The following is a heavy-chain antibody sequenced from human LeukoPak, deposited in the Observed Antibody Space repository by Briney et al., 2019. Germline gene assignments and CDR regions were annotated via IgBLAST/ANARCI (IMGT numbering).Heavy chain of an antibody. V-gene: IGHV1-18*04. Sequence: ASVKVSCKASGYTFTGYYMHWVRQAPGQGLEWMGWISAYNGNTNYAQKLQGRVTMTTDTSTSTAYMELRSLRSDDTAVYYCAYYYGSGRGGYYFDYWGQGTLVTVSS. D-gene: IGHD3-10*01. CDR3: AYYYGSGRGGYYFDY. J-gene: IGHJ4*02. CDR1: GYTFTGYY. CDR2: ISAYNGNT.